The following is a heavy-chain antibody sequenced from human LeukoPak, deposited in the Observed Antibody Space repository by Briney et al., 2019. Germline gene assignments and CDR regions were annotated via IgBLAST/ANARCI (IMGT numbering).Heavy chain of an antibody. CDR1: GFTVSSNS. CDR3: ARRAGAYSHPYDY. Sequence: GGSLRLSCTVSGFTVSSNSMSWVRQAPGQGLEWVSFIYSDNTHYSNSVKGRFTISRDNSKNTLYLQMNSLRAEDTAVYYCARRAGAYSHPYDYWGQGTLVTVSS. J-gene: IGHJ4*02. D-gene: IGHD4/OR15-4a*01. CDR2: IYSDNT. V-gene: IGHV3-53*01.